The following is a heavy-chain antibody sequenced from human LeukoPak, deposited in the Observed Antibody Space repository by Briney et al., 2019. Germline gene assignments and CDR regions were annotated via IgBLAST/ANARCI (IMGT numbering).Heavy chain of an antibody. J-gene: IGHJ4*02. Sequence: GGSLRLSCAASGFTFSSYGMHWVRQAPGKGLEWVAVISYDGSNKYYADSVKGRFIISRDNSKNTLYLQMGSLRAEDMAEYYCARRGYSSGWYVRSHDYWGQGTLVTVSS. CDR3: ARRGYSSGWYVRSHDY. D-gene: IGHD6-19*01. V-gene: IGHV3-30*03. CDR1: GFTFSSYG. CDR2: ISYDGSNK.